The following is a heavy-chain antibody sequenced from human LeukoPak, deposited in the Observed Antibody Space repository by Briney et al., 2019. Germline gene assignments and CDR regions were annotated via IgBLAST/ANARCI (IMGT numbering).Heavy chain of an antibody. J-gene: IGHJ4*02. Sequence: GGSLRLSCAGSGFTFSTYGMSWVRQAPNKGLEWLSTISGSSDSTYYADSVKGRFTISRDNSKNTLFLQMNSLRAEDTAIYYCAKWQYYVSGDDYWGQGILVTVSS. D-gene: IGHD3-10*01. CDR3: AKWQYYVSGDDY. V-gene: IGHV3-23*01. CDR2: ISGSSDST. CDR1: GFTFSTYG.